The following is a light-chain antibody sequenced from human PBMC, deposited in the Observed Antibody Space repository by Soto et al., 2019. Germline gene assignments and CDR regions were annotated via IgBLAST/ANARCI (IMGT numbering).Light chain of an antibody. J-gene: IGKJ5*01. CDR2: AAS. CDR3: QQSYSTLGIT. V-gene: IGKV1-39*01. Sequence: DIQMTQSPSSLSASVGDRVTITCRASQSISSYLNWYQQKPGKAPKLLISAASSLQSGVPSRFSGSGSGTDFTPTISSLQPEDFPTYYCQQSYSTLGITFGQGTRLEIK. CDR1: QSISSY.